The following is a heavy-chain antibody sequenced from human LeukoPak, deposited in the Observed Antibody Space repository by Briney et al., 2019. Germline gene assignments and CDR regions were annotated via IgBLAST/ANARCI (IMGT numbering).Heavy chain of an antibody. D-gene: IGHD3-9*01. CDR1: GGSISSGSYY. CDR3: ARVGRYFDWLLSLPPPANWFDP. Sequence: TLSLTCTVSGGSISSGSYYWSWLRQPAGKGLEWIGTIYHSGSIYYNPSLKSRVTISVDTSKNQFTLRLSSVTAADTAVYYCARVGRYFDWLLSLPPPANWFDPWGQGTLVTVSS. J-gene: IGHJ5*02. V-gene: IGHV4-39*06. CDR2: IYHSGSI.